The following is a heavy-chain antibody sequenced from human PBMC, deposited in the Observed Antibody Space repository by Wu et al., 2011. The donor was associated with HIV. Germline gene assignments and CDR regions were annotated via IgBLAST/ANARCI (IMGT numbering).Heavy chain of an antibody. J-gene: IGHJ4*02. V-gene: IGHV1-69*14. CDR3: ARDLSRNCGGDCYPGGY. CDR2: IIPIFGTA. CDR1: GGTFNSYG. D-gene: IGHD2-21*01. Sequence: QVQLVQSGAAVKKPGSSVKVSCKASGGTFNSYGITWVRQAPGQGLEWMGGIIPIFGTANYAQKFQGRVTITADKSTSTAYMELSSLRSEDTAMYYCARDLSRNCGGDCYPGGYWGQGTLVTVSS.